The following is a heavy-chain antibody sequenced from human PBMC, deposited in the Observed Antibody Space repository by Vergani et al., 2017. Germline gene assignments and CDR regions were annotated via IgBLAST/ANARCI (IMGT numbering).Heavy chain of an antibody. V-gene: IGHV3-33*01. CDR1: GFPFSSYA. CDR3: ARDQGIAAAGTLYYFDY. D-gene: IGHD6-13*01. J-gene: IGHJ4*02. CDR2: IWYDGSNK. Sequence: QVQLVESGGGVVQPGRSLRLSCAASGFPFSSYAMPWVRQAPGKGLEWVAVIWYDGSNKYYADSVKGRFTISRDNSKNTLYLQMNSLRAEDTAVYYCARDQGIAAAGTLYYFDYWGQGTLVTVSS.